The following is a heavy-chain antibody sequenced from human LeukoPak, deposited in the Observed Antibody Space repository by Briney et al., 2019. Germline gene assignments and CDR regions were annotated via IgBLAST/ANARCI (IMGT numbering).Heavy chain of an antibody. CDR1: GGSISSYY. V-gene: IGHV4-59*01. J-gene: IGHJ6*03. Sequence: SETLSLTCTVSGGSISSYYCIWIRQPPGKGLEWIGYIYYSGSTNYNPSLKSRVTISVDTSKNQFSLKLSSVTAADTAVYYCARALKIPNYYYYMDVWGKGTTVTVSS. CDR3: ARALKIPNYYYYMDV. D-gene: IGHD2-21*01. CDR2: IYYSGST.